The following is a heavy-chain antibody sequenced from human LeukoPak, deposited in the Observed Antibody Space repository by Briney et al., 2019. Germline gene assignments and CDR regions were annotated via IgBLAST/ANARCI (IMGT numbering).Heavy chain of an antibody. CDR2: IYHSGST. D-gene: IGHD6-13*01. CDR1: GYSISSGYY. Sequence: SETLSLTCTVSGYSISSGYYWGWIRQPPGKGLEWIGSIYHSGSTYYDPSLKSRVTISVDTSKNQFSLKLSSVTAADTAVYYCARADYSSTWSHDYYYMDVWGKGTTVTVSS. CDR3: ARADYSSTWSHDYYYMDV. J-gene: IGHJ6*03. V-gene: IGHV4-38-2*02.